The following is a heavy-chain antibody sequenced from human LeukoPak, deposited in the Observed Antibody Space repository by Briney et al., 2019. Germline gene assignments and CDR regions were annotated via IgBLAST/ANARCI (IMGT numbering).Heavy chain of an antibody. CDR1: GFTLSDYY. J-gene: IGHJ6*02. CDR2: ISSSGRTT. Sequence: GGSLRLSCAASGFTLSDYYMSWIRQAPGKGLEWISYISSSGRTTYYADSVKGRFTISRDDARKSLYLQMNSLRAEGTAVYYCARDNHLYCTTGSCYGMDVWGQGTTVTVSS. V-gene: IGHV3-11*01. CDR3: ARDNHLYCTTGSCYGMDV. D-gene: IGHD2-8*01.